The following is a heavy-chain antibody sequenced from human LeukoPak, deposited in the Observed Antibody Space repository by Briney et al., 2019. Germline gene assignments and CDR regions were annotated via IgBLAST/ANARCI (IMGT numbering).Heavy chain of an antibody. D-gene: IGHD3-10*01. CDR3: ASLGGLGSWNFGY. Sequence: NSSETLSLTCTVSGGSISSYYWSWIRQPPGKGLEWIGYIYYSGSTNYNPSLKNRVTISLDTSKSQFSLRLTSVTAADTAVYYCASLGGLGSWNFGYWGQGTLVTVPS. V-gene: IGHV4-59*01. J-gene: IGHJ4*02. CDR2: IYYSGST. CDR1: GGSISSYY.